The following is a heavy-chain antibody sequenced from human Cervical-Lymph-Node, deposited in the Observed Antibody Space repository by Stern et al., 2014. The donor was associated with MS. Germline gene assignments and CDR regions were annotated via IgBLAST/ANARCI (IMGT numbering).Heavy chain of an antibody. CDR2: IIPMFGTA. J-gene: IGHJ6*02. D-gene: IGHD1-26*01. V-gene: IGHV1-69*01. Sequence: QVQLVQSGAEVKQPGSSMRVSCKASGGTFSSYAISWVRQAPGQGLEWMGGIIPMFGTANYAQKFQGRVTITADASTSTAYTEVCSLRSDDTAVYYCATSAGELTPEAVWGQGTTVTVFS. CDR3: ATSAGELTPEAV. CDR1: GGTFSSYA.